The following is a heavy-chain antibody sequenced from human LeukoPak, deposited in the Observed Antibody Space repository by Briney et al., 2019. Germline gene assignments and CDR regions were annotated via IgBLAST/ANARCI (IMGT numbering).Heavy chain of an antibody. J-gene: IGHJ4*02. V-gene: IGHV3-9*01. CDR3: AKDALFGGNPYYFDY. CDR2: ISWNSGSI. Sequence: GGSLRLSCAASGFTFSSYWMSWVRQAPGKGLEWVSGISWNSGSIGYADSVKGRFTISRDNAKNSLYLQMNSLRAEDTALYYCAKDALFGGNPYYFDYWGQGTLVTVSS. CDR1: GFTFSSYW. D-gene: IGHD4-23*01.